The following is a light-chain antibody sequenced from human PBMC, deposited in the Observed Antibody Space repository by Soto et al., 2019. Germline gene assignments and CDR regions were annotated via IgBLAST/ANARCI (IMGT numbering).Light chain of an antibody. CDR1: QSVSNNY. V-gene: IGKV3-20*01. Sequence: EIVLTQSPGTLSLSPGERATLSCRASQSVSNNYLAWYQQKPGQAPRLLIYGASNRATGIPDRFSGSGSGTDFTLTISRREPEDFAVYYCQQYNNWPHAFGQGTKVDI. CDR3: QQYNNWPHA. J-gene: IGKJ2*01. CDR2: GAS.